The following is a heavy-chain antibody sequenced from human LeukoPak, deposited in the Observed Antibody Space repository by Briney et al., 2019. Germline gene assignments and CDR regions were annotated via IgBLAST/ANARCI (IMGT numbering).Heavy chain of an antibody. CDR2: IIPIFGTA. CDR3: ARERPVVAASRGAFDI. Sequence: SVKVSCKASGGTFSSYAISWVRQAPGQGLEWMGGIIPIFGTANYAQKFQGRVTITTDESTSTAYMELSSLRSEDMTVYYCARERPVVAASRGAFDIWGQGTMVTVSS. V-gene: IGHV1-69*05. D-gene: IGHD2-15*01. CDR1: GGTFSSYA. J-gene: IGHJ3*02.